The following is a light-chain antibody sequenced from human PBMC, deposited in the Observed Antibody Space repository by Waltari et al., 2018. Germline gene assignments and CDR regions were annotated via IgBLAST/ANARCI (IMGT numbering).Light chain of an antibody. CDR2: GAS. CDR3: QHYVRLPAT. CDR1: QSVTRAL. Sequence: EILLTQSPGTLSLSPGERATLSCRASQSVTRALAWYQQKPGQAPRLLIYGASNRATGIPDRFRGSGSGTDFSLTISRLEPEDFAVYYCQHYVRLPATFGQGTKVEIK. J-gene: IGKJ1*01. V-gene: IGKV3-20*01.